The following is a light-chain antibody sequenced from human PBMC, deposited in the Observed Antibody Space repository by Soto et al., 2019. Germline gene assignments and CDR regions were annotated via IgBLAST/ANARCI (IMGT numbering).Light chain of an antibody. CDR3: QQYNSDAST. CDR2: KAS. Sequence: DIQMTQSPSTLSASVGDRVTITCRASQSISSWLAWYQQKPGKAPKLLIYKASSLESGAPSRFSGSGSGTEFTLTISSLQPDDFATYYCQQYNSDASTFGQGTKVEIK. J-gene: IGKJ1*01. CDR1: QSISSW. V-gene: IGKV1-5*03.